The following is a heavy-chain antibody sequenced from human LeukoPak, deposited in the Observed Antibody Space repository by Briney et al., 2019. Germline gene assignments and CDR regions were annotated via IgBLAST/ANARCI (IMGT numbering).Heavy chain of an antibody. CDR3: ARGDDDYVWGSYRRMDYYYGMDV. CDR1: GFPFSSYE. J-gene: IGHJ6*02. Sequence: SGGSLRLSCGASGFPFSSYEMNGVRQAPGKGLEWVSYISSSGSTIYYADSVKGRFTISRDNAKNSLYLQMNSLRAEDTAVYYCARGDDDYVWGSYRRMDYYYGMDVWGQGTPVTVSS. V-gene: IGHV3-48*03. CDR2: ISSSGSTI. D-gene: IGHD3-16*02.